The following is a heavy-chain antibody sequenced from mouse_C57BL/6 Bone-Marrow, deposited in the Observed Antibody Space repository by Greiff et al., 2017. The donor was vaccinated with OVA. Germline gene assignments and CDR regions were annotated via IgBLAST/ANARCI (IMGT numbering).Heavy chain of an antibody. D-gene: IGHD2-4*01. CDR3: ARVYYDYGGYFDY. CDR1: GFTFSSYA. Sequence: EVQVVESGGGLVKPGGSLKLSCAASGFTFSSYAMSWVRQTPEKRLEWVATISDGGSYTYYPDNVKGRFTISRDNAKNNLYLQMSHLKSEDTAMYYCARVYYDYGGYFDYWGQGTTLTVSS. CDR2: ISDGGSYT. J-gene: IGHJ2*01. V-gene: IGHV5-4*01.